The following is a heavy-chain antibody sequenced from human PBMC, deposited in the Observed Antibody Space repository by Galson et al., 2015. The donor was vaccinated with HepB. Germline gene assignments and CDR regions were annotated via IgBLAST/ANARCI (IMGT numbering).Heavy chain of an antibody. Sequence: SLRLSCAASGFTLSSYWMSWVRQAPGKGLEWVANIKQDGSEKYYVDSVKGRFTISRDNAKNSLYLQMNSLRAEDTAVYYCARMMGLPAAAGTKAPVAAFDIWGQGTMVTVSS. V-gene: IGHV3-7*03. CDR2: IKQDGSEK. J-gene: IGHJ3*02. D-gene: IGHD6-13*01. CDR1: GFTLSSYW. CDR3: ARMMGLPAAAGTKAPVAAFDI.